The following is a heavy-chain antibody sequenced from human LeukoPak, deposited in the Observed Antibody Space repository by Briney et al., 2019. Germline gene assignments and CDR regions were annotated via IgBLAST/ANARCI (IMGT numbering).Heavy chain of an antibody. CDR2: INPNSGGT. J-gene: IGHJ5*02. CDR3: LVRGIMTWFDP. Sequence: ASVKVSCKASGYTFTGYYIHWVRQAPGQGLGWMGWINPNSGGTKYAQKFLGRVTMTRDTSISTAYMELSRLRSDDTAVYYCLVRGIMTWFDPWGPGTLVTVSS. V-gene: IGHV1-2*02. D-gene: IGHD3-10*01. CDR1: GYTFTGYY.